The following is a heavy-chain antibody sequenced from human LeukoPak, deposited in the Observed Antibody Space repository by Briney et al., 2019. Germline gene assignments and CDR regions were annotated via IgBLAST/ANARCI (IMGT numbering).Heavy chain of an antibody. CDR1: GYTFTGYY. J-gene: IGHJ5*02. CDR2: INPNSGGT. CDR3: ARDPKSVPAANNNWFDP. V-gene: IGHV1-2*02. D-gene: IGHD2-2*01. Sequence: ASVKVSCKASGYTFTGYYMHWVRQAPGQGLEWMGWINPNSGGTNYAQKFQGRVTMTRDTSISTAYMELSWLRSDDTAVYYCARDPKSVPAANNNWFDPWGQGTLVTVSS.